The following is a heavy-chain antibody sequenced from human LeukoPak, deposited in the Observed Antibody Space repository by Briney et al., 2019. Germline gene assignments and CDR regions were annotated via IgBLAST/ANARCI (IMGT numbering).Heavy chain of an antibody. V-gene: IGHV4-30-2*01. J-gene: IGHJ3*02. D-gene: IGHD3-10*01. CDR2: IYHSGST. Sequence: SQILSLTCAVSGGSISSGGYSWSWIRQPPGKGLEWIGYIYHSGSTYYNPSLKSRVTISVDRSKNQFSLKLSSVTAADTAVYYCAKTGAGAVAFDIWGQGTMVTVSS. CDR3: AKTGAGAVAFDI. CDR1: GGSISSGGYS.